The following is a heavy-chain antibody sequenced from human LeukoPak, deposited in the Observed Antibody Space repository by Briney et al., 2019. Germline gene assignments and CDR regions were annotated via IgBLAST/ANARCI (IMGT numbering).Heavy chain of an antibody. V-gene: IGHV4-34*01. D-gene: IGHD3-16*02. CDR2: INHSGST. CDR1: GGSFGGYY. J-gene: IGHJ4*02. Sequence: PSETLSLTCAVYGGSFGGYYWSWIRQPPGKGLEWIGEINHSGSTNYNPSLKSRVTISVDTSKNQFSLKLSSVTAADTAVYYCARGGRVWGSYRYALDYWGQGTLVTVSS. CDR3: ARGGRVWGSYRYALDY.